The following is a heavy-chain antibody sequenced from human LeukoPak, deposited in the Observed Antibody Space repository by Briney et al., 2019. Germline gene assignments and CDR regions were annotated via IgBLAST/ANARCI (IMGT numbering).Heavy chain of an antibody. Sequence: SETLSLTCTVSGGSISSYYWSWIRQPAGKGLEWIGRIYTSGSTNYNPSLKSRVTMSVDTSKNQFSLKLSSVTAADTAVYYCARDTVVVPAATHYYYYYMDVWGKGTTVTVSS. CDR1: GGSISSYY. D-gene: IGHD2-2*01. J-gene: IGHJ6*03. CDR2: IYTSGST. CDR3: ARDTVVVPAATHYYYYYMDV. V-gene: IGHV4-4*07.